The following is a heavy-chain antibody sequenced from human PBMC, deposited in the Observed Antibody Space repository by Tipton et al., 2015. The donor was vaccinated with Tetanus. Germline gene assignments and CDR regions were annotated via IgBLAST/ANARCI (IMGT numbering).Heavy chain of an antibody. CDR1: GGSISSGGYY. D-gene: IGHD1-26*01. CDR2: IYYSGSP. Sequence: TLSLTCTVSGGSISSGGYYWSWIRQHPGKGLEWIGDIYYSGSPYYNPSLKSRVTISVDTSKNQLSLKLNSVTAADTAVYYCARDQARGARGWNYFDYWGQGTLVTVSS. V-gene: IGHV4-31*03. J-gene: IGHJ4*02. CDR3: ARDQARGARGWNYFDY.